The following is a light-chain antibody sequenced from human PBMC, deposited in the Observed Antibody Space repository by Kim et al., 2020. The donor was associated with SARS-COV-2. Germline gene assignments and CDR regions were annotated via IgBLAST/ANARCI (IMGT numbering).Light chain of an antibody. J-gene: IGKJ4*01. CDR1: QSVSSY. CDR2: DAS. CDR3: QQRSNRPLT. Sequence: SPGERATPSCRASQSVSSYVAWYQQKPGQAPRLIIDDASNRATGIQARCSGSGSGTDFTLTSSRQAPEDAAVYYCQQRSNRPLTFGGGTKVDIK. V-gene: IGKV3-11*01.